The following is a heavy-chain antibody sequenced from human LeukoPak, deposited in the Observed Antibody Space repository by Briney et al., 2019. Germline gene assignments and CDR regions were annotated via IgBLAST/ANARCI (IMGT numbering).Heavy chain of an antibody. CDR3: AKDLYYYGPGSSPQY. J-gene: IGHJ4*02. V-gene: IGHV3-30*18. Sequence: SGGSLRLSCEASGFTFSNYAMHWVRRAPGKGLEWVALISYDGSTKHYADSVKGRFTISRDNSKNTLSLQINSLRSEDTAVYYCAKDLYYYGPGSSPQYWGQGTLVTVSS. D-gene: IGHD3-10*01. CDR1: GFTFSNYA. CDR2: ISYDGSTK.